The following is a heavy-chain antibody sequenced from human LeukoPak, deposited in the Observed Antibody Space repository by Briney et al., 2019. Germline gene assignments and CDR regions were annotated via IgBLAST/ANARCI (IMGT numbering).Heavy chain of an antibody. Sequence: ASVKVSCKASGGTFSSYAISWVRQAPGQGLEWMGGIIPIFGTANYAQKFQGRVTITADESTSTAYMELRSLRSDDTAVYYCARGYSGSYQDYWGQGTLVTVSS. D-gene: IGHD1-26*01. CDR2: IIPIFGTA. J-gene: IGHJ4*02. CDR3: ARGYSGSYQDY. V-gene: IGHV1-69*13. CDR1: GGTFSSYA.